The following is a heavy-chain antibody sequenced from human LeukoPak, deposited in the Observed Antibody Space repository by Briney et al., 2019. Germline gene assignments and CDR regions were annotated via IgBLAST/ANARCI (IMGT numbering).Heavy chain of an antibody. D-gene: IGHD2-15*01. CDR2: ISSSSSTI. CDR3: ARGCSGGSCYNY. J-gene: IGHJ4*02. Sequence: PGGSLRLSCAASGFTFSSYSMNWVRQAPGKGLEWVSYISSSSSTIYYADSVKGRFTISRDNSKNTLYLQMGSLRAEDMAVYYCARGCSGGSCYNYWGQGTLVTVSS. CDR1: GFTFSSYS. V-gene: IGHV3-48*01.